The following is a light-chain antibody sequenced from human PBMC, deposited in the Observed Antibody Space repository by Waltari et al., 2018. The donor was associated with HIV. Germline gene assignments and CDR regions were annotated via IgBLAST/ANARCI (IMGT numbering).Light chain of an antibody. V-gene: IGLV8-61*01. CDR3: VLYMGSGIWV. CDR2: STN. J-gene: IGLJ3*02. CDR1: SGSVSTNYY. Sequence: QPVVTQEPSFSVSPGGTVTLTCGLSSGSVSTNYYPSWYQQTPGQAPRTLIYSTNTRSSGVPDRFSGSILGNKAALTITGAQAYDESDYYCVLYMGSGIWVFGGGTKLTVL.